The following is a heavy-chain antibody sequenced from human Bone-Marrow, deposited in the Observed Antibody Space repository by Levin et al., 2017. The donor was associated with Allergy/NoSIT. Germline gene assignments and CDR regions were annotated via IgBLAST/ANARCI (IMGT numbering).Heavy chain of an antibody. D-gene: IGHD6-6*01. CDR3: AREYSSSSGKCLDY. CDR1: GFTFSSYT. Sequence: GGSLRLSCAASGFTFSSYTMNWVRQAPGKGLEWVSYISSSSSTIYYADSVKGRFTISRDNAKNSLYLQMNSLRDEDTAVYYCAREYSSSSGKCLDYWGQGTLVSVSS. V-gene: IGHV3-48*02. J-gene: IGHJ4*02. CDR2: ISSSSSTI.